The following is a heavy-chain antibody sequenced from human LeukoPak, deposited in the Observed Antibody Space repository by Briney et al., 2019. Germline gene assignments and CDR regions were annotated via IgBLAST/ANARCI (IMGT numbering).Heavy chain of an antibody. V-gene: IGHV1-3*01. D-gene: IGHD2-15*01. CDR3: ARVGSDCSGGSCFDY. CDR1: GYTFTSYA. CDR2: INAGNGNT. Sequence: ASVKVSCKASGYTFTSYAMHWVRQAPGQGLEWMGWINAGNGNTKYSQKFQGRVTITRDTSASTAYMELSSLRSEDTAVYYCARVGSDCSGGSCFDYWGQGTLVTVSS. J-gene: IGHJ4*02.